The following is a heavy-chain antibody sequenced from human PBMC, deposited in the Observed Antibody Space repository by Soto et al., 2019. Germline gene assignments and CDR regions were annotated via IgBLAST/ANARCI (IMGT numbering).Heavy chain of an antibody. Sequence: GGSLRLSCAASGFTFSSYWMSWVRQAPGKGLEWAANIKQDGSEKYYVDSVKGRFTISRDNAKNSLYLQMNSLRAEDTAVYYCARVVYYYYMDVWGKGTTVTVSS. CDR1: GFTFSSYW. V-gene: IGHV3-7*01. CDR3: ARVVYYYYMDV. CDR2: IKQDGSEK. J-gene: IGHJ6*03.